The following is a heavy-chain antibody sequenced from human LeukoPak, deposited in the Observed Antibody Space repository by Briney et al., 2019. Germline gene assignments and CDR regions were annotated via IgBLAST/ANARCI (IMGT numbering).Heavy chain of an antibody. J-gene: IGHJ4*02. V-gene: IGHV3-23*01. CDR1: GFIFSSSG. D-gene: IGHD6-19*01. Sequence: LTGGSQRLSCAASGFIFSSSGMSSARLAPGRWLEWVSSISGSGSSTYYADSVKGRFTISRDNSKNTLYLQMNSLRAEDTAVYYCAKHASGWSFNYWGQGTLVTVSS. CDR2: ISGSGSST. CDR3: AKHASGWSFNY.